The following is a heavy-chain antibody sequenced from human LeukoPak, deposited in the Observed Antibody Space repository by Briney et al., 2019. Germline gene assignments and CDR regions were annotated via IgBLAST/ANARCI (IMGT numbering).Heavy chain of an antibody. Sequence: SETLSLTCAVYGGSFSGYYWSWIRQPPGKGLEWIGGINHSGSTNYNPSLKSRVTISVDTSKNQFSLKLSSVTAADTAVYYCARDSPKYCTNGVCRPIDYWGQGTLVTVSS. D-gene: IGHD2-8*01. V-gene: IGHV4-34*01. CDR2: INHSGST. CDR3: ARDSPKYCTNGVCRPIDY. J-gene: IGHJ4*02. CDR1: GGSFSGYY.